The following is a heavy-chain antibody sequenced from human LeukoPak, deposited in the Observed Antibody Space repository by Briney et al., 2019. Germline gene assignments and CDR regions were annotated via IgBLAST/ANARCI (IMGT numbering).Heavy chain of an antibody. CDR1: GYSFTNYW. CDR3: AAGGSDFDY. V-gene: IGHV5-10-1*01. CDR2: IDPSDSYI. Sequence: GESLKISCKVSGYSFTNYWINWVRQMPGKGLEWMGRIDPSDSYINYSPSFEGHVTISADKSIITSYLQWSGLKASNTAMYYCAAGGSDFDYWGQGTLVTVSS. J-gene: IGHJ4*02. D-gene: IGHD3-16*01.